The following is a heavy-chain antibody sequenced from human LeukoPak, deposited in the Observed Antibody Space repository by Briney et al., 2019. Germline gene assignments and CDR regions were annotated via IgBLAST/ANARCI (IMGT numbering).Heavy chain of an antibody. Sequence: AGGSLRLSCAAPGFTFSSYWMSWVRQAPGKGLGWVANIKQDGSEKYDVDSVKRRFTVSIDNAKNSLYLQMNSLLAEDTAVYYCARDPYTGYCSSTSCYTFDYWGQGTLVTVSS. J-gene: IGHJ4*02. V-gene: IGHV3-7*01. CDR1: GFTFSSYW. CDR3: ARDPYTGYCSSTSCYTFDY. CDR2: IKQDGSEK. D-gene: IGHD2-2*02.